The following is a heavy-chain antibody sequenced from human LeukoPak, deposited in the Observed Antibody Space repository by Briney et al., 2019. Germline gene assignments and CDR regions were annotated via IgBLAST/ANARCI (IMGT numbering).Heavy chain of an antibody. CDR1: GYSFTSYW. D-gene: IGHD1-1*01. Sequence: GESLKISCKGSGYSFTSYWIAWVRQMPGKGLEWMGIIYPGDSDIRYSPSFQGQVTISADKSISTAYLQWSSLKASDTAMYYCARPPKNNWHDDGFDIWGQGTMVTVSS. CDR2: IYPGDSDI. J-gene: IGHJ3*02. CDR3: ARPPKNNWHDDGFDI. V-gene: IGHV5-51*01.